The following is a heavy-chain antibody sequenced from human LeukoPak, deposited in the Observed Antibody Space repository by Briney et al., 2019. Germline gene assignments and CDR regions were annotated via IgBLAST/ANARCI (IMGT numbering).Heavy chain of an antibody. D-gene: IGHD6-19*01. CDR1: GGSISNYY. CDR3: AREPRGYSSGWFFDP. CDR2: IYYTGST. J-gene: IGHJ5*02. V-gene: IGHV4-59*01. Sequence: SETLSLTCSVTGGSISNYYWSWIRQPPGKGLEWIGYIYYTGSTNYNPSLKSRVTMSVDMSKNQFSLKLNSGTAADTAVYYCAREPRGYSSGWFFDPWGQGTLVTVSS.